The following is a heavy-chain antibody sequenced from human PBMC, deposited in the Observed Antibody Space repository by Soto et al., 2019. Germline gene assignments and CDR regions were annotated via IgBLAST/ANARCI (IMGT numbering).Heavy chain of an antibody. CDR1: GYTLTELS. J-gene: IGHJ1*01. CDR2: FDPEDGET. Sequence: ASVKVSCKVSGYTLTELSMHWVRQAPGKGLEWMGGFDPEDGETIYAQKFQGRVTMTEDTSTDTAYMELSSLRSEDTAVYYCATDTILGYCSGGSCYSYFQHWGQGTLVTVSS. V-gene: IGHV1-24*01. CDR3: ATDTILGYCSGGSCYSYFQH. D-gene: IGHD2-15*01.